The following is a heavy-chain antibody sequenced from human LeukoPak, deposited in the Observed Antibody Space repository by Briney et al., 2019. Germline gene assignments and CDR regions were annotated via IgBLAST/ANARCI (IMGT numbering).Heavy chain of an antibody. V-gene: IGHV3-21*01. CDR2: ISSSSSYI. CDR3: ARIAVAGPLDY. CDR1: GFTFSSYS. J-gene: IGHJ4*02. Sequence: GGSPRLSCAASGFTFSSYSMNWVRQAPGKGLEWVSSISSSSSYIYYADSVKGRFTISRDNAKNSLYLQMNSLRAEDTAVYYCARIAVAGPLDYWGQGTLVTVSS. D-gene: IGHD6-19*01.